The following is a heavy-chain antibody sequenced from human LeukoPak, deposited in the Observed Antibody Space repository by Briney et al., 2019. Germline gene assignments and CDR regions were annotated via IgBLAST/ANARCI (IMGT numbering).Heavy chain of an antibody. CDR2: ISGYNGNT. CDR3: ARRWKICSGGSCYDAFDI. Sequence: ASVKVSCKASGYTFISYGISWVRQAPGQGLEWMGRISGYNGNTNYAQKLQGRVTMTTDTSTSTAYMELRSLRSDDTAVYYCARRWKICSGGSCYDAFDIWGQGTMVTVSS. V-gene: IGHV1-18*01. J-gene: IGHJ3*02. CDR1: GYTFISYG. D-gene: IGHD2-15*01.